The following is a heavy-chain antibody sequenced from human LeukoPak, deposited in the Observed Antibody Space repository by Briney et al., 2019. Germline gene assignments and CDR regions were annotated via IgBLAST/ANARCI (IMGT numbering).Heavy chain of an antibody. CDR2: IYYSGST. J-gene: IGHJ6*03. CDR3: ARGRSSSWYSVGFYYYYMDV. Sequence: SETLSLTCTVSGGSISSYYWSWIRQPPGKGLEWIGYIYYSGSTNYNPSLKSRVTISVDTSKNQFSLKLSSVTAADTAVYYCARGRSSSWYSVGFYYYYMDVWSKGTTVTISS. V-gene: IGHV4-59*01. CDR1: GGSISSYY. D-gene: IGHD6-13*01.